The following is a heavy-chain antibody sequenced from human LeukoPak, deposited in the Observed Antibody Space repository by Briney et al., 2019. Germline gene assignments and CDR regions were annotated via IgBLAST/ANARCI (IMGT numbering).Heavy chain of an antibody. Sequence: GGSLRLSCAASGFTFSDYYMSWIRQAPGKGLEWVSYISSSSSTIYYADSVKGRFTISRDNAKNSLYLQMNSLRAEDTAVYYCARDQGEYQLPYYYYYYGMDVWGQGTTVTVSS. CDR2: ISSSSSTI. CDR3: ARDQGEYQLPYYYYYYGMDV. CDR1: GFTFSDYY. J-gene: IGHJ6*02. D-gene: IGHD2-2*01. V-gene: IGHV3-11*04.